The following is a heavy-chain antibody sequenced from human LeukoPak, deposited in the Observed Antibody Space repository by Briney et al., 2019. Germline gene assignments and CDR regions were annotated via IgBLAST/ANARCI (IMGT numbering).Heavy chain of an antibody. CDR3: ARDQSVRLLQTSSTYFKHVFAI. CDR1: GYTFTNYG. CDR2: ISAYNGNT. Sequence: ASVKVSCKTSGYTFTNYGISWVRQAPGIGVECMGWISAYNGNTNYAQKVQGRVTMTTDTSTSTAYMELRSLRFDDTAVYYCARDQSVRLLQTSSTYFKHVFAIWGQGSMVTVSS. J-gene: IGHJ3*02. D-gene: IGHD6-13*01. V-gene: IGHV1-18*01.